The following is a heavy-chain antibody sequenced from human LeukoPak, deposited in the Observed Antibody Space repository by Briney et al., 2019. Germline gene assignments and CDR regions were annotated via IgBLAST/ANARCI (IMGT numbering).Heavy chain of an antibody. CDR1: GGSISSGSYY. CDR3: ARRSPSAFDY. J-gene: IGHJ4*02. Sequence: SETLSLTCTVSGGSISSGSYYWSWIRQPAGKGLEWIGRIYTSGSTNYNPSLKSRVTISVDTSKNQFSLKLSSVTAADTAVYYCARRSPSAFDYWGQGTLVTVSS. D-gene: IGHD6-25*01. CDR2: IYTSGST. V-gene: IGHV4-61*02.